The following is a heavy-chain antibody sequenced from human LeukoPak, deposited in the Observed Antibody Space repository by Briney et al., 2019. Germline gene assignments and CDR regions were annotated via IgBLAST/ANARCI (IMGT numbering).Heavy chain of an antibody. D-gene: IGHD6-13*01. CDR1: GFTFSSYG. CDR3: AKLFCPAAGTGRVDFPFDY. Sequence: GGSLRLSCAASGFTFSSYGMSWVRQAPGKGLEWASAISGSGGGTYYADSVKGRFTISRDNSKNTLYLQMNSLRAEDTAAYYCAKLFCPAAGTGRVDFPFDYWGQGTLVTDSS. CDR2: ISGSGGGT. V-gene: IGHV3-23*01. J-gene: IGHJ4*02.